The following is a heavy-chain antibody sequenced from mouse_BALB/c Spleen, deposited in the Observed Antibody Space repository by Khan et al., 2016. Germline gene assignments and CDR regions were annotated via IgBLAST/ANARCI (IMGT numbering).Heavy chain of an antibody. Sequence: QIQLVQSGAELVKPGASVKLSCKASGYTFTEYIIHWVKQRSGQGLEWIGWFYPGSGSIKYNEKFKDKATLTADKSSSTVYMELSSLTSEDSAVYFYARHEGGYGNDWLAYWGQGTLVTVSA. CDR3: ARHEGGYGNDWLAY. V-gene: IGHV1-62-2*01. CDR1: GYTFTEYI. J-gene: IGHJ3*01. CDR2: FYPGSGSI. D-gene: IGHD2-10*02.